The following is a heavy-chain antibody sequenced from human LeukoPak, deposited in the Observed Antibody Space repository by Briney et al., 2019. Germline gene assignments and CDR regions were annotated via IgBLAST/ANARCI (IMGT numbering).Heavy chain of an antibody. D-gene: IGHD6-13*01. CDR3: ATPAAGPGAEYSLY. J-gene: IGHJ1*01. CDR2: TDFTSRYI. CDR1: GFTFSSYS. V-gene: IGHV3-21*01. Sequence: GGSLRLSCAASGFTFSSYSMDWVRQAPGKGLEWVSSTDFTSRYIYNADSVKGRFTTSRDNATNSLDLQMNSLKVEDTAVYYCATPAAGPGAEYSLYWGQGTLVIVSS.